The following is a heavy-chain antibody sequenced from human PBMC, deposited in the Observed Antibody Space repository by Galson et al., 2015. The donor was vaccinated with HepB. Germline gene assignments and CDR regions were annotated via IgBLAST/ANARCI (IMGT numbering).Heavy chain of an antibody. V-gene: IGHV6-1*01. J-gene: IGHJ4*02. CDR1: GDSVSSNSAA. CDR2: TYYRSKWYN. D-gene: IGHD6-13*01. CDR3: ARRGSSNCWGGGGCLDY. Sequence: CAISGDSVSSNSAAWNWIRQSPSRGLEWLGRTYYRSKWYNDYAVSVKSRITINPDTSKNQFSLQLNSVTPEDTAVYYCARRGSSNCWGGGGCLDYWGQGTLVTVSS.